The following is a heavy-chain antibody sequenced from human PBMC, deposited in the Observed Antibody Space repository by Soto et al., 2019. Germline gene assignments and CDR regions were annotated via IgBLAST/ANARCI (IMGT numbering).Heavy chain of an antibody. CDR2: IIPILGIA. CDR1: GGTFSSYT. CDR3: ARMDSSGYERAEYFQH. J-gene: IGHJ1*01. V-gene: IGHV1-69*02. D-gene: IGHD3-22*01. Sequence: SVKVSCKASGGTFSSYTISWVRQAPGQGLEWMGRIIPILGIANYAQKFQGRVTITADKSTSTAYMELSSLRSEDTAVYYCARMDSSGYERAEYFQHWGQGTLVTVS.